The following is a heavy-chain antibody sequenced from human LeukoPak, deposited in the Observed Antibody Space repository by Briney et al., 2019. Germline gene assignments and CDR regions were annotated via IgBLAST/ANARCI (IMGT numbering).Heavy chain of an antibody. D-gene: IGHD3-16*01. CDR1: GFTFSSYA. CDR2: ISGSGGST. Sequence: GGSLRLSCAASGFTFSSYAMSWVRQAPGKGLEWVSAISGSGGSTYYADSVKGRFTISRDNSKNTLYLQMNSLGAEDTAVYYCAKISEMDDYVSNYYYGMDVWGQGTTVTVSS. V-gene: IGHV3-23*01. CDR3: AKISEMDDYVSNYYYGMDV. J-gene: IGHJ6*02.